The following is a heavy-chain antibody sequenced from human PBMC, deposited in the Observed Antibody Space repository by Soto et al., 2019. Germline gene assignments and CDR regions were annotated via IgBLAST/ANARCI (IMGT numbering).Heavy chain of an antibody. V-gene: IGHV1-69*13. CDR3: ARPARRIAVADPYGMDV. CDR2: IIPIFGTA. CDR1: GGTFSSYA. Sequence: GASVKVSCKASGGTFSSYAISWVRQAPGQGLEWMGGIIPIFGTANYAQKFQGRVTITADESTSTAYMELSSLRSEDTAVYYCARPARRIAVADPYGMDVWGQGTTVTVSS. D-gene: IGHD6-19*01. J-gene: IGHJ6*02.